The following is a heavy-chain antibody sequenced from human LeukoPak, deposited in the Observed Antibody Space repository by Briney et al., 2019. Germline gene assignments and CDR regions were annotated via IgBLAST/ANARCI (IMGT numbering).Heavy chain of an antibody. CDR2: IYNDGTT. CDR3: ARIDKWNPAY. J-gene: IGHJ4*02. CDR1: GFTVISDY. D-gene: IGHD1-1*01. V-gene: IGHV3-66*02. Sequence: QDGGSLRPSCAASGFTVISDYMTWVRQTPGKGLEWVSSIYNDGTTDYADSVKGRFTISRDNSKNTLYLQMNSLRGEDTAVYYCARIDKWNPAYWGQGTLVTVSS.